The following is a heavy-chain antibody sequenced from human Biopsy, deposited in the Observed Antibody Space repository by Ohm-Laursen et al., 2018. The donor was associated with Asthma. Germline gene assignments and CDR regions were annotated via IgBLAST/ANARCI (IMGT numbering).Heavy chain of an antibody. CDR1: GFTFSSYG. J-gene: IGHJ1*01. CDR2: VGSDESYT. CDR3: ARTFHFWSPYHAEHYQL. Sequence: SLRLSCAAPGFTFSSYGMHWVRQAPGKGLEWVATVGSDESYTDHADSVRGRFTISRDNAKNSLYLQMNSLRAEDTAVYYCARTFHFWSPYHAEHYQLWGQGTLVTVSS. D-gene: IGHD3-3*02. V-gene: IGHV3-33*08.